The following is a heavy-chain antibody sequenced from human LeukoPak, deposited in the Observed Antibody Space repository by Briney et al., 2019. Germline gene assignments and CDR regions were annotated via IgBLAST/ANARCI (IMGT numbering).Heavy chain of an antibody. J-gene: IGHJ5*02. CDR2: ISSSSSYI. CDR3: ARGTYSSGWWYWFDP. V-gene: IGHV3-21*01. CDR1: GFTFSSYS. Sequence: GGSLRLSCAASGFTFSSYSMDWVRQAPGKGLEWVSSISSSSSYIYYADSVKGRLTISRDNAKNSLYLQMNSLRAEDTAVYYCARGTYSSGWWYWFDPWGQGTLVTVSS. D-gene: IGHD6-19*01.